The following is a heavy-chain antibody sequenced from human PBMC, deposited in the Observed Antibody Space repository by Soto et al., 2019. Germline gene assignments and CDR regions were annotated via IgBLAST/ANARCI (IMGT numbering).Heavy chain of an antibody. CDR2: IYYSGST. J-gene: IGHJ4*02. Sequence: SETLSLTCTVSGGSISSGDYYWSWIRQPPGKGLEWIGYIYYSGSTYYNPSLKSRVTISVDTSKNQFSLKLSSVTAADTAVYYCARGYCSGGSCYFDYWGQGTLVTVSS. CDR1: GGSISSGDYY. D-gene: IGHD2-15*01. V-gene: IGHV4-30-4*01. CDR3: ARGYCSGGSCYFDY.